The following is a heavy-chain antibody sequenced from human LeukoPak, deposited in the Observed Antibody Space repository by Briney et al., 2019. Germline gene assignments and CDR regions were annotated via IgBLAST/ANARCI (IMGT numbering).Heavy chain of an antibody. V-gene: IGHV3-30*18. J-gene: IGHJ4*02. Sequence: GGSLRLSCAASGFTFSSYGMHWVRQAPGKGLEWVAVISYDGSNKYYADSVKGRFTISRANSKNTLYLQMNSLRAEDTAVYYCAKDLGGSGSYYEPNYFDYWGQGTLVTVSS. D-gene: IGHD3-10*01. CDR2: ISYDGSNK. CDR3: AKDLGGSGSYYEPNYFDY. CDR1: GFTFSSYG.